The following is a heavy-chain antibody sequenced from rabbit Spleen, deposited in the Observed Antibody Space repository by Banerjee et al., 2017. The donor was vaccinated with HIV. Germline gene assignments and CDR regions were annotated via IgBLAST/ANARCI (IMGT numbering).Heavy chain of an antibody. V-gene: IGHV1S45*01. CDR3: ARGGGL. CDR1: GFSFSNKAV. Sequence: QEQLVESGGGLVRPEGSLKLSCTASGFSFSNKAVMCWVRQAPGKGLEWIACINAVTGKAVYASWAKGRFTISRENTQNTVSLQLNSLTAADTATYFCARGGGLWGPGTLVTVS. CDR2: INAVTGKA. J-gene: IGHJ6*01.